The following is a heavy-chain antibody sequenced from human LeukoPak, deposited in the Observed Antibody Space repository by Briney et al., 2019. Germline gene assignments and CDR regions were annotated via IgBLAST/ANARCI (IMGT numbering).Heavy chain of an antibody. J-gene: IGHJ5*02. D-gene: IGHD7-27*01. CDR3: ARVWGSRWFDP. CDR1: GGSISSGGYY. CDR2: IYYSGST. Sequence: SETLSLTCTVSGGSISSGGYYWSWIRQHSGKGLEWIGYIYYSGSTYYNPSLKSRVTISVDTSKNQFSLKLSSVTAADTAVYYCARVWGSRWFDPWGQGTLVTVSS. V-gene: IGHV4-31*03.